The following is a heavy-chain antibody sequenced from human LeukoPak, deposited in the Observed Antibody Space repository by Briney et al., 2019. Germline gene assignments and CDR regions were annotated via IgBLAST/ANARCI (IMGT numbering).Heavy chain of an antibody. CDR1: GFTFSSYW. CDR2: IKQDGNEK. D-gene: IGHD3-22*01. Sequence: PGGSLRLSCAASGFTFSSYWMSWVRQAPGKGLEWVANIKQDGNEKYYVDSVEGRFTISRDNAKNSLYLQMNSLRAEDTAVYYCARDDSSGRYYFDYWGQGTLVTVSS. CDR3: ARDDSSGRYYFDY. V-gene: IGHV3-7*01. J-gene: IGHJ4*02.